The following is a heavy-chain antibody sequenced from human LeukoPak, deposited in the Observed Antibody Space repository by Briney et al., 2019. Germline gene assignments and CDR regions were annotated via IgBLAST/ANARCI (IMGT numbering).Heavy chain of an antibody. CDR3: ARGVTIFGVVIILRHYYFDY. CDR1: GFTFSSYA. D-gene: IGHD3-3*01. V-gene: IGHV3-23*01. J-gene: IGHJ4*02. Sequence: GGSLRLSCAASGFTFSSYAMSWVRQAPGKGLEWVSAISGSGGSTYYADSVKGRFTISRDNAKNSLYLQMNSLRAEDTAVYYCARGVTIFGVVIILRHYYFDYWGQGTLVTVSS. CDR2: ISGSGGST.